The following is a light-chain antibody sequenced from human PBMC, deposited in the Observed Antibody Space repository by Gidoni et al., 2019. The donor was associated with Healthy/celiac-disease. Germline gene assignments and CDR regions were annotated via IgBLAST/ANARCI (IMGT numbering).Light chain of an antibody. CDR3: QQYGSSPRT. CDR2: GAS. J-gene: IGKJ2*01. V-gene: IGKV3-20*01. CDR1: QSVSSSY. Sequence: EIVLTQSPGTLSLSQGERATLSCRASQSVSSSYLAWYQQKPGQAPRLLIYGASSRATVIPDRFSGSGSGTDFTLTISRLEPEDFAVYYCQQYGSSPRTFGQGTKLEIK.